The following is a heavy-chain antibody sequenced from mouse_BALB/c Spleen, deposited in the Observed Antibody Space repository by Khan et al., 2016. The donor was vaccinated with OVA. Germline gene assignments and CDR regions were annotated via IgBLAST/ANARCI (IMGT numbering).Heavy chain of an antibody. V-gene: IGHV2-3*01. Sequence: QVQLKQSGPGLVAPSQSLSIRCTVSGLSLTNYGVSWVRQPPGKGLEWLGVIWGDGSTNYHSVLKSRLTINKDNSKSQVLVKLNSPQPDDTATYFCAIIYYGKDWFAYWGQGALVTVSA. J-gene: IGHJ3*01. CDR1: GLSLTNYG. D-gene: IGHD2-1*01. CDR2: IWGDGST. CDR3: AIIYYGKDWFAY.